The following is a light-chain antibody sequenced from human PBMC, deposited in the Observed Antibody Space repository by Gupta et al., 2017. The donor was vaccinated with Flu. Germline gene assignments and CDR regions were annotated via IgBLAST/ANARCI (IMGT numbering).Light chain of an antibody. J-gene: IGLJ1*01. CDR2: GEN. Sequence: SSALTQDPSVSVALGQTVRITCQGDSLRNYYASWYQRKPGPDPRLGFYGENNRPSGSPDRVSGSSSGTIDSFTITGAQAGDESYSDCSYRDITGTCIFGTGTAVTVL. V-gene: IGLV3-19*01. CDR1: SLRNYY. CDR3: SYRDITGTCI.